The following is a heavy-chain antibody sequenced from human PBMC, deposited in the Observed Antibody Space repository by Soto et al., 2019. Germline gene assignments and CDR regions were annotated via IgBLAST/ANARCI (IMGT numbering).Heavy chain of an antibody. J-gene: IGHJ6*02. CDR2: ISCSTSYI. V-gene: IGHV3-21*01. CDR3: AGVVDYCDPYYYYGMDV. Sequence: EVQLVESGGGLVKPGGSLRLSCAASGFTFSSYSMNWVRQAPGKGLEWVSSISCSTSYIYYADSVKGRFTISRDNAKNSLYLQMNSLRAEDTAVYYCAGVVDYCDPYYYYGMDVWGQGTTVTVSS. D-gene: IGHD3-22*01. CDR1: GFTFSSYS.